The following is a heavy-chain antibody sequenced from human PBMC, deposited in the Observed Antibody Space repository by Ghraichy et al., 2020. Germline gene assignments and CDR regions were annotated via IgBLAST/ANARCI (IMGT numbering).Heavy chain of an antibody. CDR2: IIGDGSTT. Sequence: GESLNISFAASGLTFSNNWMHWVRQAPGKGLVWVSRIIGDGSTTTYADSVKGRFTISRDNAKNTLYLQMNSLRAEDTAVYYCASDNLHYWGQGTLVTVSS. CDR3: ASDNLHY. V-gene: IGHV3-74*01. J-gene: IGHJ4*02. CDR1: GLTFSNNW.